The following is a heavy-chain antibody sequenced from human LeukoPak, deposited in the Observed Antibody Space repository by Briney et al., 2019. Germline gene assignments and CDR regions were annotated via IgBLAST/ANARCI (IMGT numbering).Heavy chain of an antibody. CDR2: ISWNSGSI. J-gene: IGHJ4*02. D-gene: IGHD1-26*01. CDR1: GFTFDDYA. V-gene: IGHV3-9*01. CDR3: AKDTGGATTYYFDY. Sequence: PGGSLRLSCAASGFTFDDYAMHWVRQAPGKGLEWVSGISWNSGSIGYADSVKGRFTISRDNAKNSLYLQMNSLRVEDTALYYCAKDTGGATTYYFDYWGQGTLVTVSS.